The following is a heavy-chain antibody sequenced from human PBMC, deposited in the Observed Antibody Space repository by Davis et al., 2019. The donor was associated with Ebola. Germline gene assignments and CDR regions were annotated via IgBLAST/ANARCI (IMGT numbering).Heavy chain of an antibody. CDR2: ISSSSSYI. CDR1: GFTVSSNY. V-gene: IGHV3-21*01. J-gene: IGHJ4*02. Sequence: GESLKISCVVSGFTVSSNYMNWVRQAPGKGLEWVSSISSSSSYIYYADSVKGRFTISRDNSKNTLYLQMNSLRAEDTAVYYCAKDQATYYDILTGYPQYYFDYWGQGTLVTVSS. CDR3: AKDQATYYDILTGYPQYYFDY. D-gene: IGHD3-9*01.